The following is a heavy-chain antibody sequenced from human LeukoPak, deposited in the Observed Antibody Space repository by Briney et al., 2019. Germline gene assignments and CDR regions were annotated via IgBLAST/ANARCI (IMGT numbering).Heavy chain of an antibody. V-gene: IGHV2-5*02. Sequence: SGPTLVKPTQTLTLTCTFSGFSLSTSGVGVGWIRQPPGKALEWLALIYWDDDKRYSPSLKSRLTITKDTSKNQVVLTMTNMDPVDTATYYCARISVHCSGDSCLAEFDYWGQGTLVTVSS. CDR3: ARISVHCSGDSCLAEFDY. J-gene: IGHJ4*02. CDR1: GFSLSTSGVG. CDR2: IYWDDDK. D-gene: IGHD2-15*01.